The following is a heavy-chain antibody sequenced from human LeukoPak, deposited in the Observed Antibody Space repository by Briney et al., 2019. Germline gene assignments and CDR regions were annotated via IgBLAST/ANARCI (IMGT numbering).Heavy chain of an antibody. CDR1: GGSISSSSYY. CDR3: AREPAGTLGFDY. D-gene: IGHD6-19*01. J-gene: IGHJ4*02. CDR2: IYYSGST. Sequence: SETLSLTCTVSGGSISSSSYYWGWIRQPPGKGLEWIGSIYYSGSTYYNPSLKSRVTISVDTSKNQFSLKLSSETAAATAVYYCAREPAGTLGFDYWGQGTLVTVSS. V-gene: IGHV4-39*07.